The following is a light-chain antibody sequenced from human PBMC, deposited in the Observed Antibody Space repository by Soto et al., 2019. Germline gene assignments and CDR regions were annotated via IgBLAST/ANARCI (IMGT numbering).Light chain of an antibody. CDR3: QQYNNWFFI. Sequence: EIVMTQSPATLSVSPGERVTLSCRASQSVSGNLAWYQQKPGQAPRLLIYGASTRATGFPARFSGSGSGTDFTRTISSLQSKDFAFYYCQQYNNWFFIFGGGTRGEIK. V-gene: IGKV3-15*01. CDR2: GAS. J-gene: IGKJ4*01. CDR1: QSVSGN.